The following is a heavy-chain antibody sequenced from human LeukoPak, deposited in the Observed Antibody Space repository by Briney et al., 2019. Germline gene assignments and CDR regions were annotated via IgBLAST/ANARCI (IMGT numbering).Heavy chain of an antibody. CDR2: ISSSGRII. CDR1: GFTFSDYY. CDR3: AKSFDVDTAMVRDY. Sequence: PGGSLRLSCAASGFTFSDYYMSWIRQAPGKGLEWVSYISSSGRIIYNADSVKGRFTISRDNAKNSLYLQMNSLRAEDTAVYYCAKSFDVDTAMVRDYWGQGTLVTVPS. J-gene: IGHJ4*02. D-gene: IGHD5-18*01. V-gene: IGHV3-11*04.